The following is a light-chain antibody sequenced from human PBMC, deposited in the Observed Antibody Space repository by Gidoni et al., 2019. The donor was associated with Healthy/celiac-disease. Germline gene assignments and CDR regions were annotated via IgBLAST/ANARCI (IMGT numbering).Light chain of an antibody. CDR2: DAS. J-gene: IGKJ1*01. CDR3: QRRSNWPPWT. Sequence: EILLTQSPATLSLSPGERATLSCRASQSVSSYLAWYQQKPGQAPRLLIYDASNRATGIPARFSGSGSGTDFTLTISSLEPEDFAVYYCQRRSNWPPWTFGQGTKVEIK. CDR1: QSVSSY. V-gene: IGKV3-11*01.